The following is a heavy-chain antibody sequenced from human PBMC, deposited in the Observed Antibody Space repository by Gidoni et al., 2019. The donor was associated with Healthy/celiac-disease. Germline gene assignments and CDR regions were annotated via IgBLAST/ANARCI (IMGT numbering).Heavy chain of an antibody. Sequence: QVQLVESGGGVVQPGRSLRLSCAASGLTFSSYGMHWVRQAPGKGLEWVAVISYDGSNKYYADSVKGRFTISRDNSKNTLYLQMNSLRAEDTAVYYCAKDPSEMAPEYFQHWGQGTLVTVSS. V-gene: IGHV3-30*18. CDR3: AKDPSEMAPEYFQH. CDR2: ISYDGSNK. J-gene: IGHJ1*01. CDR1: GLTFSSYG.